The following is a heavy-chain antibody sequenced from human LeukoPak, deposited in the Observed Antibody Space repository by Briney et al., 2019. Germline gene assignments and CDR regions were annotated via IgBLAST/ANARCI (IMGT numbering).Heavy chain of an antibody. D-gene: IGHD3-9*01. CDR2: ISYDGSNK. CDR1: GFTFSSYG. CDR3: AKDVRSGVTGSGY. V-gene: IGHV3-30*18. Sequence: GGSLRLSCAASGFTFSSYGVHWVRQAPGKGLEWVAVISYDGSNKYYADSVKGRFTISRDNSKNTLYLQMNSLRAEDTAVYYCAKDVRSGVTGSGYWGQGTLVTVSS. J-gene: IGHJ4*02.